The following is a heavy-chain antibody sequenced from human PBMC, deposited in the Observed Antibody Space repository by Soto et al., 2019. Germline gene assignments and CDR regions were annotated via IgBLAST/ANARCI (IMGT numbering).Heavy chain of an antibody. J-gene: IGHJ4*02. CDR2: MSGSGGSR. CDR1: GFIFSDYG. V-gene: IGHV3-23*01. Sequence: EVRLLESGGGLVQPEGSLRLSCEGSGFIFSDYGISWVRQSPEKGLQWVSAMSGSGGSRYYADSVKGRFTISRDNSKNPVYLQMNSLRGDDTAIYYCAKTLGSNWLLDYWGQGTLVTVSS. CDR3: AKTLGSNWLLDY. D-gene: IGHD1-26*01.